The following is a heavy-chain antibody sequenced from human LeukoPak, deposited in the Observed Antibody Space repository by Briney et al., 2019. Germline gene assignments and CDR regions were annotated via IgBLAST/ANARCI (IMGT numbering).Heavy chain of an antibody. D-gene: IGHD3-22*01. CDR1: GYTFTSYG. CDR2: ISAYNGNT. CDR3: ARALPYYYDSSGTFDY. J-gene: IGHJ4*02. Sequence: ALVKVSCKASGYTFTSYGISWVRQAPGQGLEWMGWISAYNGNTNYAQKLQGRVTMTTDTSTSTAYMELRSLRSDDTAVYYCARALPYYYDSSGTFDYWGQGTLVTVSS. V-gene: IGHV1-18*01.